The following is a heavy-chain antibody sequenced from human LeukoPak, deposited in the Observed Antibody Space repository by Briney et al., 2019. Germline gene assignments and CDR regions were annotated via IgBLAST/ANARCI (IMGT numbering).Heavy chain of an antibody. CDR2: ISSSSSTI. CDR3: ARDRSPLLPNYDSSGYYRRSDAFDI. D-gene: IGHD3-22*01. Sequence: PGGSLRLSCAASGFTFSSYSMNWVRQAPGKGLEWVSYISSSSSTIYYADSVKGRFTISRDNAKNSLYLQMNSLRDEDTAVYYCARDRSPLLPNYDSSGYYRRSDAFDIWGQGTMVTVSS. J-gene: IGHJ3*02. V-gene: IGHV3-48*02. CDR1: GFTFSSYS.